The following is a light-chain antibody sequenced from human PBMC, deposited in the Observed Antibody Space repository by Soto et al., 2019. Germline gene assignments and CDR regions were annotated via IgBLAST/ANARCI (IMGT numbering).Light chain of an antibody. V-gene: IGKV1-27*01. CDR2: AAS. CDR3: QKYNSAPRT. CDR1: QGISNY. Sequence: DVQMTQAPSSLSASVGDRVNITCRASQGISNYLAWYQQKPGKVPKLLIYAASILQSGVPSRFSGSGSGTDFTLTISSLQPEDVATYYCQKYNSAPRTFGGGTNVEIK. J-gene: IGKJ4*01.